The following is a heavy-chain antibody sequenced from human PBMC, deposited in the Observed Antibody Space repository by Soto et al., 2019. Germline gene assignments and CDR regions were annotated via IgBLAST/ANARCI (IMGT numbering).Heavy chain of an antibody. D-gene: IGHD3-3*01. CDR3: ARAPVGLDTISYFDY. Sequence: SETLSLTCTVSGDSVSSVGFHWAWLRRPPGKGLEWIGYIYNGGSTYYRPSLESRMHTSLDATRNHYSLRLTSVTAADTAVYFCARAPVGLDTISYFDYWGQGKLVTVSS. CDR2: IYNGGST. CDR1: GDSVSSVGFH. V-gene: IGHV4-30-4*01. J-gene: IGHJ4*02.